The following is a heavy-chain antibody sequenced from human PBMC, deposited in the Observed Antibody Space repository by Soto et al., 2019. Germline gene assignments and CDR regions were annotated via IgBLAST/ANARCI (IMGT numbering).Heavy chain of an antibody. Sequence: QITLKESGPTLVKPTQTLTLTCTFSGFSLSTSGVGVGWIRQPPGKALEWLALIYWDDDKRYSPSLKSRLTIPKDTSKNPVVLPMTNMDPVDTATYYCAHRPSYCSGGSCSSGFDYWGQGTLVTVSS. J-gene: IGHJ4*02. V-gene: IGHV2-5*02. CDR1: GFSLSTSGVG. D-gene: IGHD2-15*01. CDR2: IYWDDDK. CDR3: AHRPSYCSGGSCSSGFDY.